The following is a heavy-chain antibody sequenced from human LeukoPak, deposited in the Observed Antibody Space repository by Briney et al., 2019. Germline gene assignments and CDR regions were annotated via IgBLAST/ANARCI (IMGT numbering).Heavy chain of an antibody. CDR3: AKVSGDAFDI. CDR1: GFIFSSYA. D-gene: IGHD2/OR15-2a*01. CDR2: ISFNGGNT. Sequence: GGSLRLSCSASGFIFSSYAMHWVRQAPGKGLEYVSGISFNGGNTYYADSVKGRFTISRDNSKNTLYLQMNSLRAEDTAVYYCAKVSGDAFDIWGQGTMVTVSS. V-gene: IGHV3-64*04. J-gene: IGHJ3*02.